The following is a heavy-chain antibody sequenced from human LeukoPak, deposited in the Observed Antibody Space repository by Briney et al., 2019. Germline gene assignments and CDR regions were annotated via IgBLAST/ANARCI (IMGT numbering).Heavy chain of an antibody. Sequence: GGSLRLSCAASGFTFSSYAMHWVRQAPGKGLEWVAVISYDGSIKYYADSVKGRFTISRDNSKNTLYLQMNSLRAEDTAVYYCARAYCSSTSCYHPPYYYGMGVWGQGTTVTVSS. CDR1: GFTFSSYA. CDR3: ARAYCSSTSCYHPPYYYGMGV. V-gene: IGHV3-30-3*01. J-gene: IGHJ6*02. D-gene: IGHD2-2*01. CDR2: ISYDGSIK.